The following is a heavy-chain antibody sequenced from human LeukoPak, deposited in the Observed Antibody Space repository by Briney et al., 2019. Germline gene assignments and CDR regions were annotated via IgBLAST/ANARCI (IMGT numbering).Heavy chain of an antibody. CDR3: ARARTGTTSPFDY. D-gene: IGHD1-1*01. CDR2: INWYGGST. Sequence: PGGSLRLSCAASGFTFDDYGMSWVHQAPGKGLEWVSGINWYGGSTGYADSVKGRFTISRDNAKNSLYLQMNSLRAEDTALYYCARARTGTTSPFDYWGQGTLVTVSS. J-gene: IGHJ4*02. CDR1: GFTFDDYG. V-gene: IGHV3-20*04.